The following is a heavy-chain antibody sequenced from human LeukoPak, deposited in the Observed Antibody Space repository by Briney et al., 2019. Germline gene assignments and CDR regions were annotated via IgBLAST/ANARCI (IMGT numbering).Heavy chain of an antibody. CDR1: GYTFTGYY. V-gene: IGHV1-2*02. CDR3: ARLLNWDCSGGSCYLDY. CDR2: INPNSGGT. D-gene: IGHD2-15*01. J-gene: IGHJ4*02. Sequence: ASVKVSCKASGYTFTGYYMHWVRQAPGQGLEWMGWINPNSGGTNYAQKFQGRVTMTRDTSISTAYMELSRLRSDDTAVYYCARLLNWDCSGGSCYLDYWGQGTLVTVSS.